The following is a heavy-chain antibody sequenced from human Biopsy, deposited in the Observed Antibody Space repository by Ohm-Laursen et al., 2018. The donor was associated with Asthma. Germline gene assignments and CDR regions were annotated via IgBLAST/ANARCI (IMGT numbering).Heavy chain of an antibody. J-gene: IGHJ6*02. CDR3: ARGGYYGDRGHNNGLDV. CDR1: GDILSSFG. D-gene: IGHD4-17*01. V-gene: IGHV1-69*13. CDR2: VIPIYGTT. Sequence: SVKVSCKAHGDILSSFGIQWVRKAPGQGLEWMGGVIPIYGTTHTAQKFQGRVTITADESTSTAYMELTSLRKEDTAVYYCARGGYYGDRGHNNGLDVWGQGTTVTVSS.